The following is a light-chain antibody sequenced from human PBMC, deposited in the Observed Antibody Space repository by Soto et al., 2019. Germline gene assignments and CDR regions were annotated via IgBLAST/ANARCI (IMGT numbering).Light chain of an antibody. Sequence: DIQMTQSPSSLSASVGDRVTITCRASQSISSYLNWYQQKPGKAPKLLIYAASSLQSGVPSRFSGSGSGTDFTLTISSLQPEDFSTYYCQQSYNTPRTFGQRTKVDIK. CDR3: QQSYNTPRT. J-gene: IGKJ1*01. CDR2: AAS. V-gene: IGKV1-39*01. CDR1: QSISSY.